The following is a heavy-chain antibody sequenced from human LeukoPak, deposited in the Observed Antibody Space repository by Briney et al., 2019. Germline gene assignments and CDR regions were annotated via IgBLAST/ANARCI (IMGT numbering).Heavy chain of an antibody. V-gene: IGHV1-3*03. J-gene: IGHJ4*02. CDR3: ARGTPSSDYYDSSGYSNPFDY. CDR1: GYTFTSYA. CDR2: INAGNGNT. Sequence: ASVKVSCKASGYTFTSYAMHWVRQAPGQRLEWMGWINAGNGNTKYSQEFQGRVTITRDTSASTAYMELSSLRSEDMAVYYCARGTPSSDYYDSSGYSNPFDYWGQGTLVTVSS. D-gene: IGHD3-22*01.